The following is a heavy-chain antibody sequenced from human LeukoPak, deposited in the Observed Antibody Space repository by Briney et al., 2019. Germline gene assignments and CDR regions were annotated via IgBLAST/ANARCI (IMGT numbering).Heavy chain of an antibody. CDR3: ARDPKYYGSGSYFDY. V-gene: IGHV3-66*01. D-gene: IGHD3-10*01. J-gene: IGHJ4*02. CDR2: IYSGGST. CDR1: GFTVSSNY. Sequence: GSLRLSCAASGFTVSSNYMSWVRQAPGKGLEWVSVIYSGGSTYYADSVKGRFTISRDNSKNTLYLQMNSLRAEDTAMYYCARDPKYYGSGSYFDYWGQGTLVTVSS.